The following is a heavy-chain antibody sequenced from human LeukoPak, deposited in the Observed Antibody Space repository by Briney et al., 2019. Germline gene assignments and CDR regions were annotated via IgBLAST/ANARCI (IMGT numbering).Heavy chain of an antibody. CDR1: GGSFSSSTYY. J-gene: IGHJ4*02. V-gene: IGHV4-39*07. D-gene: IGHD3-22*01. CDR3: ARASYSYDISGWVPFDY. Sequence: PSETLSLTCTVSGGSFSSSTYYWGWIRQPPGKGLEWIGSIYYSGSTYYNPSLKSRVTISVDTSKNQFSLKLSSVTAADTAVYYCARASYSYDISGWVPFDYWGQGTLVTVSS. CDR2: IYYSGST.